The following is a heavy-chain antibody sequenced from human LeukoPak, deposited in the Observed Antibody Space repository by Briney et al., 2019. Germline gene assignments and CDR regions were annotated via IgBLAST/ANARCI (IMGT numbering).Heavy chain of an antibody. CDR1: GGSISSGNYY. D-gene: IGHD5-12*01. CDR2: IHYSGTA. Sequence: TSETLSLTCTVSGGSISSGNYYWAWIRQPPGKGLEWIGGIHYSGTAYYNPSLKSRVTLSVDTSKNQFSLMVSSVTAADTAIYYRARENTGYLQVDYWGQGTLVTVSS. V-gene: IGHV4-39*07. J-gene: IGHJ4*02. CDR3: ARENTGYLQVDY.